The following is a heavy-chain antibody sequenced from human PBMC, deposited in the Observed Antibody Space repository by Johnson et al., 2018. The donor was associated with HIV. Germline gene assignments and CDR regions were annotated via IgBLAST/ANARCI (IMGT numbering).Heavy chain of an antibody. CDR1: GFTISTFW. J-gene: IGHJ3*02. CDR3: ARYSGSARAFDI. D-gene: IGHD1-26*01. CDR2: ISGDGSSL. Sequence: VQLVESGGALVQPGGSLRLSCEVSGFTISTFWMHWVRQVPGKGLMLVSRISGDGSSLSYADSVKGRFTISRDNSKNTLYLQMNSLTAEDTAVYYCARYSGSARAFDIWGQGTMVTVSS. V-gene: IGHV3-74*02.